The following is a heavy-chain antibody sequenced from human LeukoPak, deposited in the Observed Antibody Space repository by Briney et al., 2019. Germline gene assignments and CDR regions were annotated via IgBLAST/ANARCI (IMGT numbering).Heavy chain of an antibody. D-gene: IGHD3-10*01. CDR2: INAGNGNT. CDR1: GYTFTSYA. V-gene: IGHV1-3*01. Sequence: ASVKVSYKASGYTFTSYAMHWVRQAPGQRLEWMGWINAGNGNTKYSQKFQGRVTITRDTSASTAYMELSSLRSEDTAVYYCARDYYYGSGGYGMDVWGKGTTVTVSS. CDR3: ARDYYYGSGGYGMDV. J-gene: IGHJ6*04.